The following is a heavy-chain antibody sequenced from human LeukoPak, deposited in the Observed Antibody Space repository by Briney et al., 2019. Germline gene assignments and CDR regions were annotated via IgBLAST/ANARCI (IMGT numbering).Heavy chain of an antibody. CDR3: ARSRSSSWYLLDY. CDR2: IYYSGST. CDR1: GGSISGYC. J-gene: IGHJ4*02. D-gene: IGHD6-13*01. Sequence: SETLSLTCAVSGGSISGYCWSWIRQPPGKGLEWIGYIYYSGSTNYSPTLKSRVTISVDTSKNQFSLKVSSVTAADTAVYYCARSRSSSWYLLDYWGLGTLVTVSS. V-gene: IGHV4-59*01.